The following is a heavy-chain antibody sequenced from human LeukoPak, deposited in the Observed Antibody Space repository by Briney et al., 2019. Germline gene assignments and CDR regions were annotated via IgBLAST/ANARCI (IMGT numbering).Heavy chain of an antibody. CDR1: GGSISSYY. J-gene: IGHJ4*02. Sequence: SETLSLTCTVSGGSISSYYWSWIRQPPGKGLEWIGYIYYSGSTNYNPSLKSRVTISVDTSKNQFSLKLSSVTPEDTAVYYCARSHSGGWYDYWGQGTLVTVSS. D-gene: IGHD6-19*01. V-gene: IGHV4-59*12. CDR3: ARSHSGGWYDY. CDR2: IYYSGST.